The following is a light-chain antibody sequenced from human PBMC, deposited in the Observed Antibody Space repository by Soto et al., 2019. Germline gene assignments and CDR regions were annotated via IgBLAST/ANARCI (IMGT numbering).Light chain of an antibody. CDR1: RSDVGSYNL. V-gene: IGLV2-23*01. CDR2: EAT. J-gene: IGLJ2*01. Sequence: QSVLTQPASLSGSPGQSITISCTGTRSDVGSYNLVSWFQQHPGKAPKLIIFEATRRPSGVSDRFSGSKSGNTASLTISGLQAEDEADYYCCSFAKTSTLLFGGGTKLTVL. CDR3: CSFAKTSTLL.